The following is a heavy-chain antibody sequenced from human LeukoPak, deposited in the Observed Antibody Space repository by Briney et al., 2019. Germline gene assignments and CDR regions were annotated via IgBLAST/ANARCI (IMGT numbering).Heavy chain of an antibody. CDR3: ARTDSSGYGGFDY. V-gene: IGHV3-48*03. Sequence: GGSLRLSCAASGFTFSSYEMNWVRQAPGKGLEWVSYISSSGSTIYYADSVKARFTISRDNAKNSLYLQMNSLRAEDTAVYYCARTDSSGYGGFDYWGQGTLVTVSS. CDR1: GFTFSSYE. D-gene: IGHD3-22*01. J-gene: IGHJ4*02. CDR2: ISSSGSTI.